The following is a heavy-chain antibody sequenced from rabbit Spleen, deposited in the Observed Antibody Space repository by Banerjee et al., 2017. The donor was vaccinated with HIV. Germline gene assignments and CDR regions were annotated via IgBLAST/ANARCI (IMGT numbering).Heavy chain of an antibody. J-gene: IGHJ4*01. CDR2: IYIGPSGTT. V-gene: IGHV1S45*01. D-gene: IGHD3-1*01. Sequence: QQQLEESGGGLVKPGASLTLTCKASGVSFSDKDVMCWVRQAPGKGLEWIACIYIGPSGTTYSASWAKGRFTISKTSSTTVTLQMTSLTAADTATYFCARDLASVVGWNFNLWGQGTLVTVS. CDR1: GVSFSDKDV. CDR3: ARDLASVVGWNFNL.